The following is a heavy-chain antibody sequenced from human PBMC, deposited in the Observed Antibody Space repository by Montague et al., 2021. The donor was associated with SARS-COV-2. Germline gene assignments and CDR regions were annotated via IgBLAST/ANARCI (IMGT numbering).Heavy chain of an antibody. CDR2: IDWDDDK. D-gene: IGHD3-9*01. CDR3: ARSHYDILTGYYTVFDY. V-gene: IGHV2-70*01. J-gene: IGHJ4*02. CDR1: GFSLSTSGMC. Sequence: PALVKPTQTLTLTCTFSGFSLSTSGMCVSWIRQPPGKALEWLALIDWDDDKYYSTSLKTRLTFSKDTSKNQVVLTMTNMDPVDTATYYCARSHYDILTGYYTVFDYWGQGTLVTVSS.